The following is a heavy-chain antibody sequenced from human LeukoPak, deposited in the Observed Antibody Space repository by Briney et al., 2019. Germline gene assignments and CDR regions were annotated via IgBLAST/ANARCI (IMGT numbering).Heavy chain of an antibody. Sequence: PGESLKISCEGSGYNFDSYLIAWVRQVPGKGLEWMGIMNPSDFDIRKSPSFQGQVTISVDQSISTAYLEWSSLKASDTAIYYCARQSGYYAFDFWGQGSLVIVSS. J-gene: IGHJ4*02. CDR3: ARQSGYYAFDF. V-gene: IGHV5-51*01. CDR1: GYNFDSYL. CDR2: MNPSDFDI. D-gene: IGHD3-22*01.